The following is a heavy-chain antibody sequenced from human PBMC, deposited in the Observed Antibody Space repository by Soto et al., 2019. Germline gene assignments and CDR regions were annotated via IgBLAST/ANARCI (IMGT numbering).Heavy chain of an antibody. J-gene: IGHJ4*02. CDR1: GGSISSYY. D-gene: IGHD3-3*01. CDR2: IYTSGST. V-gene: IGHV4-4*07. Sequence: PSETLSLTCTVSGGSISSYYWSWIRQPAGKGLEWIGRIYTSGSTNYNPSLKSRVTMSVDTSKNQFSLKLSSVTAADTAVYYCARAGTFGVVIMREKQAFDYWGQGTLVTVSS. CDR3: ARAGTFGVVIMREKQAFDY.